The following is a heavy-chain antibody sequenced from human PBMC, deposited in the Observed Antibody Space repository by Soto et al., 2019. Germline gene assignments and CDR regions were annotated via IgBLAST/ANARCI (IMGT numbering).Heavy chain of an antibody. J-gene: IGHJ5*02. Sequence: SETLSLTCAVYGGCFSGYYWSWIRQPPGKGLEWIGEINHSGSTNYNPSLKSRVTISVDTSKNQFSLKLSSVTAADTAVYYCARVKDIVVVPAAKDRNWFDPWGQGTLVTVSS. CDR3: ARVKDIVVVPAAKDRNWFDP. D-gene: IGHD2-2*01. CDR1: GGCFSGYY. CDR2: INHSGST. V-gene: IGHV4-34*01.